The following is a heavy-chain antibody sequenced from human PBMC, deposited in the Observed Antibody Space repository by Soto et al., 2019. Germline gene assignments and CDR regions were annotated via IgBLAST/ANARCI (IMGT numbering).Heavy chain of an antibody. Sequence: GGSLRLSCAASGFTFSSYAMHWVRQAPGKGLEWVAVISYDGSNKYYADSVKGRFTISRDNSKNTLYLQMNSLRAEDTAVYYCARGARRSSWYTSDAFDIWGQGTMVTVSS. CDR1: GFTFSSYA. V-gene: IGHV3-30-3*01. CDR3: ARGARRSSWYTSDAFDI. J-gene: IGHJ3*02. D-gene: IGHD6-13*01. CDR2: ISYDGSNK.